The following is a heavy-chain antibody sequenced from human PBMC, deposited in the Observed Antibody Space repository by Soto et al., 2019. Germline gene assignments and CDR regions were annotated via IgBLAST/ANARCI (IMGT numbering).Heavy chain of an antibody. CDR3: ARDEASASPSYYYYGMDV. Sequence: SVKVSCKASGGTFSSYAISWVRQAPGQGLEWMGGIIPIFGTANYAQKFQGRVTITADESTSTAYMELSSLRSEDTAVYYCARDEASASPSYYYYGMDVWGQGTTVTVSS. V-gene: IGHV1-69*13. CDR1: GGTFSSYA. J-gene: IGHJ6*02. CDR2: IIPIFGTA.